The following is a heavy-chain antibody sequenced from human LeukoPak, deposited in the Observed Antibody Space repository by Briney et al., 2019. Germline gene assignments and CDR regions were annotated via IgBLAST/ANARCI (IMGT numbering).Heavy chain of an antibody. V-gene: IGHV3-23*01. Sequence: GGSLRLSCAASGFTFSTYAMSWVRQAPGKGLEWVSAISGSGGSTDYADSVKGRFTISRDNSKNTLYLQINSLRAEDTAVYYCAKETVVVVAATPDAFDIWGQGTMVTVSS. CDR2: ISGSGGST. CDR3: AKETVVVVAATPDAFDI. J-gene: IGHJ3*02. CDR1: GFTFSTYA. D-gene: IGHD2-15*01.